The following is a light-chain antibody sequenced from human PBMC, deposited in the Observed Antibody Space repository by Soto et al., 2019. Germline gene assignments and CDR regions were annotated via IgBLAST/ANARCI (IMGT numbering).Light chain of an antibody. CDR1: GSDVGGYDY. CDR3: TSYTSSSTYV. V-gene: IGLV2-14*01. J-gene: IGLJ1*01. Sequence: QSALPQPASVSGSPGQSITVSCTGTGSDVGGYDYVSWYQQHPGNAPKLLISDVTNRPSGVSNRFSGSKSGNTASLTISGLQTEDEADYYCTSYTSSSTYVFGTGTKLTVL. CDR2: DVT.